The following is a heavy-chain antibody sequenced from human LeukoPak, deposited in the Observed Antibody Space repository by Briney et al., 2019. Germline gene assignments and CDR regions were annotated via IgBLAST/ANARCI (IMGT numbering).Heavy chain of an antibody. CDR2: IDPSDSYT. Sequence: HGESLKISCKGSGYNFTSYWISWVRQMPGKGLEWMGRIDPSDSYTNYSPSLQGHVTISADKSISTAYLQWSSLKASDTAMYYCARLRDGSIDYWGQGTLVTVSS. CDR3: ARLRDGSIDY. CDR1: GYNFTSYW. J-gene: IGHJ4*02. V-gene: IGHV5-10-1*01.